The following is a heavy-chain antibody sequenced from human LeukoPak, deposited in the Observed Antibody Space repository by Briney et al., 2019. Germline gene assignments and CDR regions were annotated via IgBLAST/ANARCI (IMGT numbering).Heavy chain of an antibody. CDR3: ARGDYDFWSGNWRFDT. CDR2: VYYNGNT. J-gene: IGHJ4*02. Sequence: SQTLSLTCLVSGEPISSYYWSWIRQAPGRGPEYIGNVYYNGNTNYNPSLKSRVAISVDASKNQFSLKVDSVTTADTAVYYCARGDYDFWSGNWRFDTWGQGTLVTVSS. D-gene: IGHD3-3*01. V-gene: IGHV4-59*01. CDR1: GEPISSYY.